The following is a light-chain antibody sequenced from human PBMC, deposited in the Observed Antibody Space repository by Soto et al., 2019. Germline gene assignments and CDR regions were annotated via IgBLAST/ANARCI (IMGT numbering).Light chain of an antibody. CDR1: SHDIGGYKY. CDR3: CAYTSTSALDV. V-gene: IGLV2-14*01. Sequence: QSVLTQPASVSGSPGQSITISCTGTSHDIGGYKYVSWYQQHPGKAPKLMIYEVSNRPSGVSNRFSGSKSGNTASLTISGLQTEDEADYYCCAYTSTSALDVFGTGTKLTVL. J-gene: IGLJ1*01. CDR2: EVS.